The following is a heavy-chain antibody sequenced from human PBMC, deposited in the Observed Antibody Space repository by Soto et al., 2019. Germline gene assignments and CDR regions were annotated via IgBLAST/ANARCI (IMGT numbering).Heavy chain of an antibody. J-gene: IGHJ4*02. D-gene: IGHD3-10*01. Sequence: SETLSLTCTVSGGSISSGGYYWSWIRQHPGKGLEWIGYIYYSGSTYYNPSLKSRVTISVDTSKNQFSLKLSSVTAADTAVYYCARDGITMVRGAFDYWGQGTLVTVSS. V-gene: IGHV4-31*03. CDR1: GGSISSGGYY. CDR2: IYYSGST. CDR3: ARDGITMVRGAFDY.